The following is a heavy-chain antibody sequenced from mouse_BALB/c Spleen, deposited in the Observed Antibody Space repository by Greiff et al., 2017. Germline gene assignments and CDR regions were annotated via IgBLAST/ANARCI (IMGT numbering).Heavy chain of an antibody. D-gene: IGHD2-4*01. J-gene: IGHJ4*01. CDR2: INPSNGGT. Sequence: VQLQQSGAELVKPGASVKLSCKASGYTLTSYYMYWVKQRPGQGLEWIGEINPSNGGTNFNEKFKSKATLTVDKSSSTAYMQLSSLTSEDSAVYYCTRGGMITTDGRAMDYWGQGTSVTVSS. CDR3: TRGGMITTDGRAMDY. CDR1: GYTLTSYY. V-gene: IGHV1S81*02.